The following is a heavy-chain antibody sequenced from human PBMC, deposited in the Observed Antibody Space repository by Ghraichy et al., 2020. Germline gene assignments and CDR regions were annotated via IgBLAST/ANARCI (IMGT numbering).Heavy chain of an antibody. Sequence: ASVKVSCKASGYTFSGAYMHWVRQAPGQGLEWMGWININSGNTKSAQKFQDRVTMTRDTSISTAYMELSRLRSDDTAVYYCARDPNSSGYYIDYWGQGTLVTVSS. J-gene: IGHJ4*02. CDR2: ININSGNT. V-gene: IGHV1-2*02. CDR3: ARDPNSSGYYIDY. CDR1: GYTFSGAY. D-gene: IGHD3-22*01.